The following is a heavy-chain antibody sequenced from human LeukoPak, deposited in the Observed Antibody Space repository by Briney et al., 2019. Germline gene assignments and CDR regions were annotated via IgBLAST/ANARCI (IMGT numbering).Heavy chain of an antibody. J-gene: IGHJ6*02. D-gene: IGHD2-15*01. CDR1: AFTFSDYY. V-gene: IGHV3-11*06. Sequence: GGSLRLSCAASAFTFSDYYMSWIRQAPGKGLEWVSSISSSSSYIYYADSVKGRFTISRDNAKNSLYLQMNSLRAEDTAVYYCARGAGVVVAATDYYYGMDVWGQGTTVTVSS. CDR2: ISSSSSYI. CDR3: ARGAGVVVAATDYYYGMDV.